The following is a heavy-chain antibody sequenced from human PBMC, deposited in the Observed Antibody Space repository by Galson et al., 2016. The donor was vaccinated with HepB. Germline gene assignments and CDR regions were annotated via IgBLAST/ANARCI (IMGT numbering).Heavy chain of an antibody. D-gene: IGHD3-16*01. CDR2: ISTFNGKT. J-gene: IGHJ6*03. V-gene: IGHV1-18*04. Sequence: SVKVSCKASGYMFISYGISWVRQAPEQGLEWMGWISTFNGKTDFARKFQGRVTMTTDTSTNTALMDLRSLRSDDTAVYYCARGVGGVGDYSEGYYYHYYMDVWGTGTTVTVTS. CDR1: GYMFISYG. CDR3: ARGVGGVGDYSEGYYYHYYMDV.